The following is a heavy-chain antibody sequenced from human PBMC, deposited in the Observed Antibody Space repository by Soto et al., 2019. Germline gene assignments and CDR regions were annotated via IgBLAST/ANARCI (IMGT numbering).Heavy chain of an antibody. CDR1: GLSITDSEMG. V-gene: IGHV2-26*01. CDR2: IDSSGEK. J-gene: IGHJ5*02. D-gene: IGHD6-13*01. CDR3: ARRQLAVAVSPWVYP. Sequence: QVTLKESGPVLVKPTETLTLRCTVSGLSITDSEMGVSWIRHPPGQPLEWLAHIDSSGEKSYRTFLKSRLASSKDTSKSQIVLTMTNMDPADTATYYCARRQLAVAVSPWVYPWGQGIPVTVSS.